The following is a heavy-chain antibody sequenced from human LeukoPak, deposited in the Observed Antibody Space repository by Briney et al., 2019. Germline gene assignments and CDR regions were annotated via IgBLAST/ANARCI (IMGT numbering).Heavy chain of an antibody. V-gene: IGHV3-30-3*01. CDR2: ISYDGSNK. CDR1: GFTFSSYA. J-gene: IGHJ4*02. D-gene: IGHD2-15*01. CDR3: ARENVVYLDY. Sequence: PGGSLRLSCAASGFTFSSYAMHWVRQAPGKGLEWVAVISYDGSNKYYADSVKGRFTISRDNSKNTLYLQMNSLRAEDTAVYYCARENVVYLDYWGQGTLVTVSS.